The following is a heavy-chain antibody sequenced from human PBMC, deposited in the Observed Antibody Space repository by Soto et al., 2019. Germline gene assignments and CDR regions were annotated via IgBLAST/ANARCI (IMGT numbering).Heavy chain of an antibody. J-gene: IGHJ3*02. CDR1: VLTVSSNY. CDR3: ARDSSLSNAFDI. CDR2: IYSGGST. V-gene: IGHV3-53*01. Sequence: QPGGSLRLSCAASVLTVSSNYVSWVRQAPGKGLEWVSVIYSGGSTYYADSVKGRFTISRDNSKNTMYLQMNSLRAEDTAVYYCARDSSLSNAFDIWGQGTMVTVSS.